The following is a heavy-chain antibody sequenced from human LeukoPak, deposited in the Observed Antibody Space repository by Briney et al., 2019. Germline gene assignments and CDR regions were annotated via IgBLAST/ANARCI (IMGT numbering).Heavy chain of an antibody. D-gene: IGHD2-15*01. CDR3: AKVRGYCSGGSCYSGFGYMDV. CDR1: GFTFDDYA. V-gene: IGHV3-43D*04. CDR2: ISWDGGST. J-gene: IGHJ6*03. Sequence: GGSLRLSCAASGFTFDDYAMHWVRQAPGKGLEWVSLISWDGGSTYYADPVKGRFTISRDNSKNSLYLQMNSLRAEDTALYYCAKVRGYCSGGSCYSGFGYMDVWGKGTTVTVSS.